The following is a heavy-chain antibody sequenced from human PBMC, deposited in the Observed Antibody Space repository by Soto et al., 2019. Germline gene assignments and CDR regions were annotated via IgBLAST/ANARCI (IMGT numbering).Heavy chain of an antibody. CDR1: GYTLTELS. CDR3: ATLGEYYYDSSGSGYYYFDY. Sequence: CKVSGYTLTELSMHWVRQAPGKGLEWMGGFDPEDGETIYAQKFQGRVTMTEDTSTDTAYMELSSLRSEDTAVYYCATLGEYYYDSSGSGYYYFDYWGQGTLVTVSS. V-gene: IGHV1-24*01. D-gene: IGHD3-22*01. J-gene: IGHJ4*02. CDR2: FDPEDGET.